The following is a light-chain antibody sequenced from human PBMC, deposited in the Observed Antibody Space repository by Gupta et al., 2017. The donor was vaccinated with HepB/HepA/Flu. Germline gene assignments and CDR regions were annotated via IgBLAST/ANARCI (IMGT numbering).Light chain of an antibody. Sequence: ELVMPQSPATLSVSPGERVTLSCRARQSVSSNLAWYQQKPGQAPRLLIFRASTRATGIPARFSGSGSGTEFTLTITSLQSEDFAVYYCQQYDNWPPLTFGEGTKVEMK. CDR3: QQYDNWPPLT. CDR2: RAS. CDR1: QSVSSN. V-gene: IGKV3-15*01. J-gene: IGKJ4*01.